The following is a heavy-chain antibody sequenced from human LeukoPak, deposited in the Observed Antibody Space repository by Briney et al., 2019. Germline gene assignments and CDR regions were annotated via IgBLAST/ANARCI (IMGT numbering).Heavy chain of an antibody. CDR3: ARSKPYYYDSRDAFDI. CDR1: GGSISRYY. D-gene: IGHD3-22*01. CDR2: IYYCWST. J-gene: IGHJ3*02. Sequence: SETLSLTCTVSGGSISRYYWSWIRQPPGKGLEGIGYIYYCWSTNYNPSLKRRVTISVDPSNSQFSLKLSSVTAADTAVYYCARSKPYYYDSRDAFDIWGKGTMVTVSS. V-gene: IGHV4-59*01.